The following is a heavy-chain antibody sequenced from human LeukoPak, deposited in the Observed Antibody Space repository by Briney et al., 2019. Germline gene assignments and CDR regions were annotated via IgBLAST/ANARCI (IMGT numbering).Heavy chain of an antibody. J-gene: IGHJ6*02. CDR3: ARGVRYCSGGSCYSRPSYGMDV. Sequence: SETLSLTCAVYGGSFSGYYWSWIRQRPGKGLEWIGEINHSGSANYNPSLKSRVTISVDTSKNQFSLKLSSVTAADTAVYYCARGVRYCSGGSCYSRPSYGMDVWGQGTTVTVSS. D-gene: IGHD2-15*01. CDR1: GGSFSGYY. V-gene: IGHV4-34*01. CDR2: INHSGSA.